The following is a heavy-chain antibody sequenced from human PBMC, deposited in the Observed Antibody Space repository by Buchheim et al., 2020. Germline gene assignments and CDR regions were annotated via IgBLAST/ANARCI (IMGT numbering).Heavy chain of an antibody. CDR3: ARDLSGYGGVDH. Sequence: QVQLVESGGGVVQPGRSLRLSCAASGFTFSNYGMHWVRQAPGKGLAWVAIISNDGSNRDYADSVKGRFTTSRDNSRNTLYLQMNSLRAGDTAVYYCARDLSGYGGVDHWGQGTL. CDR2: ISNDGSNR. CDR1: GFTFSNYG. D-gene: IGHD2-8*02. V-gene: IGHV3-30*03. J-gene: IGHJ4*02.